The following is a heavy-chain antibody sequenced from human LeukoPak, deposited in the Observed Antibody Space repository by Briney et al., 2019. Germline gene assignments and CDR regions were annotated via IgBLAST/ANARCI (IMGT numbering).Heavy chain of an antibody. V-gene: IGHV3-30-3*01. J-gene: IGHJ4*02. CDR1: GFTFSSYA. CDR2: ISYDGSNK. CDR3: ARDPLDREELFDY. Sequence: GRSLRLSCAASGFTFSSYAMHWVRQAPGKGLEWVAVISYDGSNKYYADSVKGRFTISRDNSKNTLYLQMNSLRAEDTAVYYCARDPLDREELFDYWGQGTLVTVSS. D-gene: IGHD1-7*01.